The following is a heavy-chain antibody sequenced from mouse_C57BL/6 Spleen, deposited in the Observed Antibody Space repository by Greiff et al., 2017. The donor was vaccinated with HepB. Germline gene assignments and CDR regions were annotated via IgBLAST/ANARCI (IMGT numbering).Heavy chain of an antibody. CDR3: TASSYWYFDV. CDR1: GYTFTDYE. Sequence: VQLQQSGAELVRPGASVTLSCKASGYTFTDYEMHWVKQTPVHGLEWIGAIDPETGGTAYNQKFKGKAILTADKSSSTAYMELRSLTSEDSAVYYFTASSYWYFDVWGTGTTVTVSS. J-gene: IGHJ1*03. CDR2: IDPETGGT. V-gene: IGHV1-15*01.